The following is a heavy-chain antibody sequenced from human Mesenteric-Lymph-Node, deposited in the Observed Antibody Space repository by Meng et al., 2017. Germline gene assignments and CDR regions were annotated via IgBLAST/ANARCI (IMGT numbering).Heavy chain of an antibody. CDR3: TRENHVGLTWGDIDQ. D-gene: IGHD1-26*01. CDR1: GFTFSSYA. J-gene: IGHJ4*02. Sequence: GGSLRLSCAASGFTFSSYAMHWVRQAPGKGLEWVAVISYDGSNKYYADSVKGRFTISRDNSKNTLYLQMNSLRAEDTAVYYCTRENHVGLTWGDIDQWGQGTLVTVSS. CDR2: ISYDGSNK. V-gene: IGHV3-30*07.